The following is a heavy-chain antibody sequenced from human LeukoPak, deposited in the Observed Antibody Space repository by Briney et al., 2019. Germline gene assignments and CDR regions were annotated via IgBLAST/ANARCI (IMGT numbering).Heavy chain of an antibody. V-gene: IGHV4-59*01. D-gene: IGHD6-19*01. J-gene: IGHJ4*02. CDR3: ATVASGWYPDY. Sequence: PSETLSLTCTVSGGSISSFYYTWIRQPPGKGLEWIGYIDSSGITNYNSSLNSRVTISLDTSQNQFSLKLNSVTAADTAVYYCATVASGWYPDYWGQGALVTVSS. CDR1: GGSISSFY. CDR2: IDSSGIT.